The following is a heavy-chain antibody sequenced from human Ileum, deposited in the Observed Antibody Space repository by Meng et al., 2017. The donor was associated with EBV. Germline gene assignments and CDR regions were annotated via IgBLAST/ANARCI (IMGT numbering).Heavy chain of an antibody. V-gene: IGHV4-34*01. CDR2: INHSGST. CDR1: GGSFSGYY. J-gene: IGHJ4*02. Sequence: QLEQWWAGLVTPSETRSSPCAVYGGSFSGYYWTWIRQPPGKGLEWIGEINHSGSTNYTPSLKSRVSISVDKNQFSLKLSSVTAADTAVYYCARGFYTYGSSCFDYWGQGTLVTVSS. CDR3: ARGFYTYGSSCFDY. D-gene: IGHD6-13*01.